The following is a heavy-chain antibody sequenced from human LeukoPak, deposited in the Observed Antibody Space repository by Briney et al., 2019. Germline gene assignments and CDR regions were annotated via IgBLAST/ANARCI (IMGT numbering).Heavy chain of an antibody. CDR2: INPNSGGT. CDR1: GYTFTGYY. V-gene: IGHV1-2*02. CDR3: ARVHDILTGFPYYFDY. D-gene: IGHD3-9*01. Sequence: ASVKVSCKASGYTFTGYYMHWVRQAPGQGLEWMGWINPNSGGTNYAQKFQGRVTMTRNTSISTAYMELSSLRSEDTAVYYCARVHDILTGFPYYFDYWGQGTLVTVSS. J-gene: IGHJ4*02.